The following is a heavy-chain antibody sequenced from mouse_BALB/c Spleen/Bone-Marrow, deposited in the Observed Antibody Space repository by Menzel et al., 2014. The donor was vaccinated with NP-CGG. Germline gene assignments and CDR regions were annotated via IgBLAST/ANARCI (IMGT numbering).Heavy chain of an antibody. CDR2: INSYDGST. V-gene: IGHV5-6-2*01. J-gene: IGHJ2*01. D-gene: IGHD1-1*01. Sequence: EVQVVESGAGLVKLGGSLKLSCAASGFTFSSYYMSWVRQTPEKRLELVAAINSYDGSTYYPDTVKGRFTISRDNAKNTLSLQMSSLKSEDTGLYYCAGSYYGSTFDYWGQGTTLTVSS. CDR3: AGSYYGSTFDY. CDR1: GFTFSSYY.